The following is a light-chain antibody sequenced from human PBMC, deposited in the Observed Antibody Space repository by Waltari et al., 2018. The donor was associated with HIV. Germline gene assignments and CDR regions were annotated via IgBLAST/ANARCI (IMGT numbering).Light chain of an antibody. CDR2: EVT. J-gene: IGLJ2*01. CDR3: ASYTSSSTL. Sequence: QSALTQPASVSGSPGQSITISCTGTSSDVGGYNFVSWFQQHPGKAPKLMSSEVTQRPPGVCNGFAGSKSGNRASRTIAGLQAYDEADYYCASYTSSSTLVGGGTKLTGL. V-gene: IGLV2-14*03. CDR1: SSDVGGYNF.